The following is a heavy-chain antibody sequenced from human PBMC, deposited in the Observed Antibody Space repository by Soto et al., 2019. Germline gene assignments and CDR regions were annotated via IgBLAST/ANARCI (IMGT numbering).Heavy chain of an antibody. CDR2: IWYDGSNK. Sequence: QVQLVESGGGVVQPGRSLRLSCAASGFTFSSYGMHWVRQAPGKGLEWVAVIWYDGSNKYYADSVKGRFTISRDNSKNTLYLQMNSLRAEDTAVYYCARTMVRGVISYGMDVWGQGTTVTVSS. D-gene: IGHD3-10*01. CDR1: GFTFSSYG. J-gene: IGHJ6*02. CDR3: ARTMVRGVISYGMDV. V-gene: IGHV3-33*01.